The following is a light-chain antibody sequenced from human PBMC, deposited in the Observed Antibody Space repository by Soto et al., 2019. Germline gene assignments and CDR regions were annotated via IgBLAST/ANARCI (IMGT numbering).Light chain of an antibody. J-gene: IGKJ1*01. CDR3: QQSYSTLQT. CDR2: GAS. CDR1: QSINKY. V-gene: IGKV1-39*01. Sequence: IPLTLSTTSLSASVGDRVTITCRASQSINKYLNWYQQKPGKAPKLLIYGASNLQSGVPSRFSGSGSGTDFTLTISSLQFEDFATYYCQQSYSTLQTFGQGAKVDVK.